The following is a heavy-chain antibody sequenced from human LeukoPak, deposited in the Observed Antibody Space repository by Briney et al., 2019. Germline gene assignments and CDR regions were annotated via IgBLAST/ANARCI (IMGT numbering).Heavy chain of an antibody. J-gene: IGHJ4*02. CDR1: GFTFSDXX. Sequence: SGFTFSDXXXXXLXXXPGXXXXXXSYISGDGSTIYQADAVRGRFTISRDNTRKSLSLQMNSLRADDTAVYYCARDLLWGSPWIDYWGQGTLVTVSS. V-gene: IGHV3-11*01. CDR3: ARDLLWGSPWIDY. D-gene: IGHD3-16*01. CDR2: ISGDGSTI.